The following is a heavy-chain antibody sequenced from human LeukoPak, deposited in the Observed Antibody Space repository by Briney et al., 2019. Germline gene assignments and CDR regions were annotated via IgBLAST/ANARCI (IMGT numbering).Heavy chain of an antibody. D-gene: IGHD6-19*01. V-gene: IGHV3-23*01. CDR3: AKDSSDWTHFEY. CDR1: GFTFSSYG. Sequence: PGGSLRLSCAASGFTFSSYGMSWVPQAPGKGLEWVSVISGSGDSTYYADSVKGRFTISRDNSQNTLYLQMNSLRAEDTAVYYCAKDSSDWTHFEYFGQGTLVPVSS. J-gene: IGHJ4*02. CDR2: ISGSGDST.